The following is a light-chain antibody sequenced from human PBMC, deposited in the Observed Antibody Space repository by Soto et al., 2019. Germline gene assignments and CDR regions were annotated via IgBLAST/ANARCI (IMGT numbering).Light chain of an antibody. CDR3: VLYMGSYVV. J-gene: IGLJ2*01. V-gene: IGLV8-61*01. CDR1: SGSVSTSYY. Sequence: QTVVTQEPSFSVSPGGTVTLTCGLSSGSVSTSYYPSWYQQTPGQAPRTLIYSTNTRSSGVPDRFSGSILGNKAALTITGAQADGESDYYCVLYMGSYVVFGGGTKLTVL. CDR2: STN.